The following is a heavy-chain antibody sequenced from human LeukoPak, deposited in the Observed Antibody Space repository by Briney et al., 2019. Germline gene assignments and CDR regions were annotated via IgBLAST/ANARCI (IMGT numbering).Heavy chain of an antibody. V-gene: IGHV3-7*03. CDR3: ARSLPYGTTWYGRSDF. Sequence: GGSLRLSCAASGFPFNAYWTTWVRQAPGKGLEWVANIRQDGDTKYYVDSVKGRFTISRDNAMNSLYLQMNSLRAEDTAIYYCARSLPYGTTWYGRSDFWGQGTLVTVSS. D-gene: IGHD6-13*01. CDR1: GFPFNAYW. J-gene: IGHJ4*02. CDR2: IRQDGDTK.